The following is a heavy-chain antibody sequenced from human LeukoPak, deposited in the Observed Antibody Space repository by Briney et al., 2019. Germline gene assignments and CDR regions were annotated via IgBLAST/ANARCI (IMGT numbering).Heavy chain of an antibody. V-gene: IGHV3-9*01. Sequence: PGGSLRLSCAASGFTFDDYAMHWVRQAPGKGLEWVSGISWNSGSIGYADSVKGRFTISRDNAKNSLYLQMNSLRAEDTALYYCAKGKTGIAVAGPFDYWGQGTLVTVSS. CDR2: ISWNSGSI. D-gene: IGHD6-19*01. CDR3: AKGKTGIAVAGPFDY. J-gene: IGHJ4*02. CDR1: GFTFDDYA.